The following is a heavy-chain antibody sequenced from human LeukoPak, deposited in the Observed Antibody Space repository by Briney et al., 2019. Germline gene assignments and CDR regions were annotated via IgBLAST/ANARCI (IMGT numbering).Heavy chain of an antibody. CDR1: GYTFTGYY. Sequence: ASVKVSCKASGYTFTGYYIHWVRQAPGQGLEWMGWINPNSGGTNYAQKFQGRVTMTRDTSISTAYMELNRLRSDDTAVYYCVNTVFRGVIMKDYWGQGTLVTVSS. J-gene: IGHJ4*02. D-gene: IGHD3-10*01. CDR3: VNTVFRGVIMKDY. CDR2: INPNSGGT. V-gene: IGHV1-2*02.